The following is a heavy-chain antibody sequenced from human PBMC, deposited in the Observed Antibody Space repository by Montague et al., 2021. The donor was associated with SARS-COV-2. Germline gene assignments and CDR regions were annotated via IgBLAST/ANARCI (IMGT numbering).Heavy chain of an antibody. CDR1: GDSVWSNTAA. J-gene: IGHJ4*02. V-gene: IGHV6-1*01. D-gene: IGHD4-17*01. CDR2: TYYRSKWTS. CDR3: ARDTGSAQAGFDA. Sequence: CAISGDSVWSNTAAWNWIRQSPSGGLEWLGRTYYRSKWTSDYATSVKGRISIDPDTSKNQFFLHLRSVTPEDTAVYYCARDTGSAQAGFDAWGQGTLVTVSS.